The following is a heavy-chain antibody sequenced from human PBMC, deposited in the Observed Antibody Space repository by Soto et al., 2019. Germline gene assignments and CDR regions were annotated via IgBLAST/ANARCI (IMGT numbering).Heavy chain of an antibody. D-gene: IGHD2-2*01. CDR1: GGTFSSYA. CDR3: AGVYCISTSCQNCFDP. Sequence: QVQLVQSGAEVKKPGSSVKVSCKASGGTFSSYAISWVRQAPGQGLEWMGGIIPIFGTANYAQKFQGRVTITADESTSTAYMELSSLRSDDTAVYYCAGVYCISTSCQNCFDPWGQGTLVTVSS. V-gene: IGHV1-69*12. J-gene: IGHJ5*02. CDR2: IIPIFGTA.